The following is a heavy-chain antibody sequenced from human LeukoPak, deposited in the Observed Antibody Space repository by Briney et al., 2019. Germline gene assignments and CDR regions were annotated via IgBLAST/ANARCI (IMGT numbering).Heavy chain of an antibody. D-gene: IGHD1-1*01. V-gene: IGHV1-8*01. Sequence: ASVKVSCKASGYTFTTYDITWVRQAPGQGLEWMGWMNPHSGNTAYAQKYQGRVTMTRNTSISTAYMELSSLRSEDTAVYYCARVENDGYYMDVWGKGTTVTVSS. CDR1: GYTFTTYD. CDR2: MNPHSGNT. CDR3: ARVENDGYYMDV. J-gene: IGHJ6*03.